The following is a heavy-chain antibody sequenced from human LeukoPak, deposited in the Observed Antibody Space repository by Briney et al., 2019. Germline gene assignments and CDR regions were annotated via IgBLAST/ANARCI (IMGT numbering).Heavy chain of an antibody. J-gene: IGHJ4*02. D-gene: IGHD3-22*01. Sequence: ASVKVSCKASGGTFSSYTISWVRQATGQGLEWMGWMNPNSGNTGYAQKFQGRVTMTRNTSISTAYMELSSLRSEDTAVYYCARRVIDYYDSSGSFDYWGQGTLVTVSS. CDR3: ARRVIDYYDSSGSFDY. V-gene: IGHV1-8*02. CDR1: GGTFSSYT. CDR2: MNPNSGNT.